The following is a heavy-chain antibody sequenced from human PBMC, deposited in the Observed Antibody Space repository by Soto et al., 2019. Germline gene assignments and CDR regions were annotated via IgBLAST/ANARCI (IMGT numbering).Heavy chain of an antibody. J-gene: IGHJ4*02. Sequence: SETLSLTCTVSGGSMRNYFWTWIRQPPGKGLEWIGYIHYSGTTSFFPSYNPSLRSRVTISEDPSKNQFSLKLLSVTTAETAVYFCAAGEASSRNLAPYYLDFWGQGTLFTVSS. V-gene: IGHV4-59*01. CDR3: AAGEASSRNLAPYYLDF. CDR2: IHYSGTT. CDR1: GGSMRNYF. D-gene: IGHD6-13*01.